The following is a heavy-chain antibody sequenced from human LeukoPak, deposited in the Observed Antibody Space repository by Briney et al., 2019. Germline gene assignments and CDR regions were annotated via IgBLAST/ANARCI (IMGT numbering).Heavy chain of an antibody. CDR3: TGRFLEWLLYSDY. CDR1: GFTFGDYA. J-gene: IGHJ4*02. Sequence: PGRSLRLSCTASGFTFGDYAMSWVRQAQGKGLEWVGFFRSKAYGGTTESATSVKGRFTISRDDSNSIAYLQMNSLKTEDTAVYYCTGRFLEWLLYSDYWGQGTLVTVSS. D-gene: IGHD3-3*01. CDR2: FRSKAYGGTT. V-gene: IGHV3-49*04.